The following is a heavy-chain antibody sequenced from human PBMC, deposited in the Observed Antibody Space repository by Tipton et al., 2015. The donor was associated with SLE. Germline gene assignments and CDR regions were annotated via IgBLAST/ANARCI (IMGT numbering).Heavy chain of an antibody. V-gene: IGHV4-34*01. Sequence: TLSLTCTVSGGSISSHYWSWIRQPPGKGLEWIGEINHSGSTNYNPSLKSRVTISVDTSKNQFSLKLSSVTAADTAVYYCARAKNGYYSRYYMDVWGKGTTVTVSS. CDR2: INHSGST. CDR3: ARAKNGYYSRYYMDV. CDR1: GGSISSHY. J-gene: IGHJ6*03. D-gene: IGHD3-22*01.